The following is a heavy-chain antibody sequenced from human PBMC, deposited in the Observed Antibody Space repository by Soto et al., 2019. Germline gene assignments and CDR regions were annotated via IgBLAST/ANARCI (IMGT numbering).Heavy chain of an antibody. CDR2: INHSGST. Sequence: QVQLQQWGAGLLKPSETLSLTCAVYGGSFSGYYWSWIRQPPGKGLEWIGEINHSGSTNYNPSLKSRVTISVDTSKNQFSLKLSSVTVADTAVYYCARLGGRGYANWFDPWGQGTLVTVSS. D-gene: IGHD2-2*01. V-gene: IGHV4-34*01. CDR1: GGSFSGYY. J-gene: IGHJ5*02. CDR3: ARLGGRGYANWFDP.